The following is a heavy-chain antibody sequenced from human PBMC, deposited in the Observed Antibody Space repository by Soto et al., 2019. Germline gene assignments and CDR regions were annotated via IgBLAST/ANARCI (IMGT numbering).Heavy chain of an antibody. CDR2: FDPEDGET. J-gene: IGHJ6*02. CDR3: ATDLYAVARDSSGYYKDV. CDR1: GYTLTELS. D-gene: IGHD3-22*01. Sequence: ASVKVSCKVSGYTLTELSMHWVRQAPGKGLEWMGGFDPEDGETIYAQKFQGRVTMTEDTSTDTAYMELSSLRSEDTAVYYYATDLYAVARDSSGYYKDVWGQGTTVTVSS. V-gene: IGHV1-24*01.